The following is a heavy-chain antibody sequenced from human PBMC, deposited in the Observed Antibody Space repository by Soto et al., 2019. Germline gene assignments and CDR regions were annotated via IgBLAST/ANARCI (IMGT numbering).Heavy chain of an antibody. CDR2: ISGHNGNT. CDR3: ARDVGYSQGDYFDD. CDR1: GYTFNEFG. J-gene: IGHJ4*02. D-gene: IGHD5-18*01. Sequence: HLVQPGNEVRKPGASGRVSCKASGYTFNEFGITWVRQAPGQGLQWVGRISGHNGNTEYALNFRGRVTLTTDTSTNTAYMDLTSLTRDDMSVYYCARDVGYSQGDYFDDWGQGTLVTVSS. V-gene: IGHV1-18*03.